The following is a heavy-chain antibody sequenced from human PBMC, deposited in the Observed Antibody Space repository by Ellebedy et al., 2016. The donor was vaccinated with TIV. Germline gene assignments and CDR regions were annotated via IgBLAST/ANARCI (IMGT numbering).Heavy chain of an antibody. CDR2: RYYRSKWYN. CDR3: AREEGSHYETSGYYLPFHS. D-gene: IGHD3-22*01. J-gene: IGHJ4*02. V-gene: IGHV6-1*01. Sequence: SQTPSLTCAISGDSVSSHSAASTWSRQSPSRGLEWLGRRYYRSKWYNDYAVSVKSRITINPDTSKNQFSLQLNSVTPEETAVYYFAREEGSHYETSGYYLPFHSWGQGTLVTVSS. CDR1: GDSVSSHSAA.